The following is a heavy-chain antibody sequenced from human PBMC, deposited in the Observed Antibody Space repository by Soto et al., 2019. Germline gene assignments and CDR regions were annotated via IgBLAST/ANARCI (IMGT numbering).Heavy chain of an antibody. D-gene: IGHD3-16*01. V-gene: IGHV3-23*01. CDR3: ARMWGPQDEASDI. J-gene: IGHJ3*02. CDR1: GFAFSSYA. Sequence: GGSLRLSYTASGFAFSSYAMTWVRQAPGKGLEWVSPVSDGGGATVYADSVMGRFTISRDNSKDTLFLQMNSLRADDTAVYYCARMWGPQDEASDIWGQGTMVTVSS. CDR2: VSDGGGAT.